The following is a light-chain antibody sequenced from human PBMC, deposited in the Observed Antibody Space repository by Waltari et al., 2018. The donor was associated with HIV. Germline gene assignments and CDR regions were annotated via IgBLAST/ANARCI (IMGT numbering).Light chain of an antibody. Sequence: DFHRTQCQSSLSAHVGDTVTITCRASQAINNYLNWYQQSPGKAPKLLIFGASNLQSGVPLRFSGGGYGTDFTLTISGLEPEDFATYFCQQSYKTPQTFGQGTRVEMK. CDR3: QQSYKTPQT. CDR2: GAS. CDR1: QAINNY. V-gene: IGKV1-39*01. J-gene: IGKJ5*01.